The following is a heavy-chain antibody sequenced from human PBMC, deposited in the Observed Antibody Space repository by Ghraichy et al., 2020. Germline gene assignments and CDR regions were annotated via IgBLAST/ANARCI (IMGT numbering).Heavy chain of an antibody. D-gene: IGHD1-26*01. J-gene: IGHJ3*01. CDR3: AKGGVGATIAVRAFDF. Sequence: LSLTCAASGFTFSTYAVSWVRQAPGKGLEWVSTISSSGGSTYYAGSVKGRFTISRDDSKNTLYLQMNSLRAEDTAVYYCAKGGVGATIAVRAFDFWGQGTMVTVSS. CDR1: GFTFSTYA. V-gene: IGHV3-23*01. CDR2: ISSSGGST.